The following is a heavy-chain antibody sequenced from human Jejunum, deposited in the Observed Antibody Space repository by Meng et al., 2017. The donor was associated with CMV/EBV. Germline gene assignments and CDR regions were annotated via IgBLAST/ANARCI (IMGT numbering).Heavy chain of an antibody. CDR2: IIPLLDIR. Sequence: TFTSFPLCWLRQAPGQGLEWMGRIIPLLDIRNYAEKFQGCVTMSADTSTNIAYLKVSSLRSDDAAVYYCATDSGVGVGVSICYFDAWGQGTLVTVSS. J-gene: IGHJ4*02. CDR1: TFTSFP. D-gene: IGHD1-26*01. CDR3: ATDSGVGVGVSICYFDA. V-gene: IGHV1-69*02.